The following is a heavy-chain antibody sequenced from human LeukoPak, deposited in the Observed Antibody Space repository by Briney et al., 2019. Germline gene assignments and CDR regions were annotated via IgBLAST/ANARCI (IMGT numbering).Heavy chain of an antibody. CDR1: GYTFTAHY. V-gene: IGHV1-2*02. Sequence: ASVKVSCKASGYTFTAHYMHWVRQAPGQGLDWMGWINPQSGETKFAQKFRGRVTMTRDTSISTVYMELTSLRSDDTAVYFCARDGDYLLLSARYYMDVWGKGTTLIISS. CDR2: INPQSGET. J-gene: IGHJ6*03. CDR3: ARDGDYLLLSARYYMDV. D-gene: IGHD2-21*02.